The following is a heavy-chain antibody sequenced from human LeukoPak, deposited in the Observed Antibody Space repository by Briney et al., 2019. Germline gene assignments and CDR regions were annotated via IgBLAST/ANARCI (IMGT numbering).Heavy chain of an antibody. Sequence: AGGSLRLSCAASGITFSNAWMSWVRQAPGKGLEWVGRIKSKTDGGTTDYAAPVKGRFTISRDDSKNTLYLQMNSLKTEDTAVYYCTSGSYYYDSSGYDFDYWGQGTLVTVSS. V-gene: IGHV3-15*01. J-gene: IGHJ4*02. CDR1: GITFSNAW. CDR3: TSGSYYYDSSGYDFDY. CDR2: IKSKTDGGTT. D-gene: IGHD3-22*01.